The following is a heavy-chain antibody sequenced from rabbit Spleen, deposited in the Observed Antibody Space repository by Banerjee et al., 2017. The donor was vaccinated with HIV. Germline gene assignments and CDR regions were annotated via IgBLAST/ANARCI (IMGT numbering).Heavy chain of an antibody. J-gene: IGHJ4*01. D-gene: IGHD6-1*01. CDR2: IDTSSGDT. V-gene: IGHV1S40*01. Sequence: QSLEETGGDLVKPGASLTLTCTASGFSFTSTYYMCWVRQAPGKGLELIACIDTSSGDTAYATWAKGRFTISKTSSTTVTLQMTSLTAADTATYFCARGEHFSVGFSAFAIYLDLWGPGTLVTVS. CDR3: ARGEHFSVGFSAFAIYLDL. CDR1: GFSFTSTYY.